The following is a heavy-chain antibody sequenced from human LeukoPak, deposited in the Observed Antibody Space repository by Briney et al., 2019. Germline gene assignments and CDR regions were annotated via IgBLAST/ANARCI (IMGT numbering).Heavy chain of an antibody. V-gene: IGHV3-7*01. Sequence: GGSLRLSCAASGFTFSTYWMTWVRQAPGKGLEWVANIKQDGSEKYYVDSVKGRFTISRDNAKNSLYLQMNSLRAEDTAMYYCARDFRFLDDYRGQGTLVTVSS. D-gene: IGHD3-3*01. J-gene: IGHJ4*02. CDR3: ARDFRFLDDY. CDR1: GFTFSTYW. CDR2: IKQDGSEK.